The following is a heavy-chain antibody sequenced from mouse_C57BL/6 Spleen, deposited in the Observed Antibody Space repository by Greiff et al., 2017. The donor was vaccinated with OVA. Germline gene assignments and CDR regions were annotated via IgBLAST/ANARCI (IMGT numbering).Heavy chain of an antibody. CDR2: ISDGGSYT. J-gene: IGHJ2*01. CDR1: GFTFSSYA. CDR3: ARDALGLDY. V-gene: IGHV5-4*01. D-gene: IGHD4-1*01. Sequence: EVKLVESGGGLVKPEGSLKLSCAASGFTFSSYAMSWVRQTPEKRLEWVATISDGGSYTYYPDNVKGRFTISRDNAKNNLYLQMSHLKSEDTAMYYCARDALGLDYWGQGTTLTVSS.